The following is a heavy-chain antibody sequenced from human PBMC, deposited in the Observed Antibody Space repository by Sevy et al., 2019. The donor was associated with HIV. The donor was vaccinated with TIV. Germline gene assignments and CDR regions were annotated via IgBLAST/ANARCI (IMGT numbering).Heavy chain of an antibody. CDR3: ARAPRRSQGPGQYFQH. CDR1: GYTFTSYG. V-gene: IGHV1-18*01. CDR2: ISVYDT. Sequence: ASVKVSCKDSGYTFTSYGISWVRQAPGQGLEWMGWISVYDTNYAQKLQGRVTMTTDTSTTTAYMELRSLTSDDTAVYYCARAPRRSQGPGQYFQHWGQGTLVTVSS. D-gene: IGHD1-26*01. J-gene: IGHJ1*01.